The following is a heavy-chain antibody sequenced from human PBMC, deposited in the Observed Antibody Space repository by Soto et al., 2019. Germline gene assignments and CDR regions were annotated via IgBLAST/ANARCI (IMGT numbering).Heavy chain of an antibody. CDR3: VNRAWIEQ. Sequence: EVQLAESGGGLVQPGESLRLSCAASGFNFNDQWMSWVRQAPGQGLEWVANINEDGGRRNYVDSVKGRFTISRDNAKNSLYLQMNNLRAEDTAVYFCVNRAWIEQWGQGTLITVSS. J-gene: IGHJ1*01. CDR2: INEDGGRR. V-gene: IGHV3-7*03. CDR1: GFNFNDQW. D-gene: IGHD1-1*01.